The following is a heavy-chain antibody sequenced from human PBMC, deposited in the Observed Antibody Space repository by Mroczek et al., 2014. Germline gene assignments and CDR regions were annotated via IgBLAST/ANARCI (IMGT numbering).Heavy chain of an antibody. CDR3: ARFSNYYYYGMDV. CDR2: IYYSGST. J-gene: IGHJ6*02. CDR1: GGSISSGGYY. D-gene: IGHD4-11*01. Sequence: QVQLQQWGPGLVKPSQTLSLTCTVSGGSISSGGYYWSWIRQHPGKGLEWIGYIYYSGSTYYNPSLKSRVTISVDTSKNQFSLKLSSVTAADTAVYYCARFSNYYYYGMDVWGQGTTVTVSS. V-gene: IGHV4-31*03.